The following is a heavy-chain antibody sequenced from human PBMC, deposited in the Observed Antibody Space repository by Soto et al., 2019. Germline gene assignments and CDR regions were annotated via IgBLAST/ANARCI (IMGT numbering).Heavy chain of an antibody. D-gene: IGHD5-18*01. Sequence: GGSLRLSCAVSGFTFDDNAMHWVRQAPEKGLEWVSGINWKSDIGYADSVKGRFTISRDNAKNTLSLQMSSLRVEDTAMYYCARGGPYNYGPRGSRVADFWGQGTLVTVSS. CDR2: INWKSDI. CDR3: ARGGPYNYGPRGSRVADF. V-gene: IGHV3-9*01. CDR1: GFTFDDNA. J-gene: IGHJ4*02.